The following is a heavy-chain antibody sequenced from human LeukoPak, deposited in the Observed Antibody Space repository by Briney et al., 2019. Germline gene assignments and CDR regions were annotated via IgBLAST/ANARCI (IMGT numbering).Heavy chain of an antibody. CDR1: GYTFINYW. CDR3: ARPTFYDYVWGSYLTPYYFDY. D-gene: IGHD3-16*02. V-gene: IGHV5-51*01. Sequence: GESLKISCKGSGYTFINYWIAWVRQMPGKGLEWMGIFYPGDSDTRYSPSFQGQVTISADKSISTAYLQWSSLKASDTAMYYCARPTFYDYVWGSYLTPYYFDYWGQGTLVTVSS. CDR2: FYPGDSDT. J-gene: IGHJ4*02.